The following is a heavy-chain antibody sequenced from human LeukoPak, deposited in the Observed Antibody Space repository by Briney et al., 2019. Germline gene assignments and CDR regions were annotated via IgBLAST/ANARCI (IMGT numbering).Heavy chain of an antibody. D-gene: IGHD3-22*01. CDR2: INHSGST. CDR1: GGSFSGYY. J-gene: IGHJ3*02. CDR3: ARGLRRITMIVVVIKGTVAFDI. V-gene: IGHV4-34*01. Sequence: SETLSLTCAVYGGSFSGYYWSWIRQPPGKGLEWIGEINHSGSTNYNPSLKSRVTISVDTSKNKFSLKLSSVTAADTAVYYCARGLRRITMIVVVIKGTVAFDIWGQGTMVTVSS.